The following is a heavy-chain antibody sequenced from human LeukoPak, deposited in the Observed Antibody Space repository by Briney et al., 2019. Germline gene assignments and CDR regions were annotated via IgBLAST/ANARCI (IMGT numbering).Heavy chain of an antibody. CDR3: ARHATGYSSSWLDY. CDR1: GYNFTNHW. J-gene: IGHJ4*02. Sequence: GESLKISCKGSGYNFTNHWIGWVRQMPGKGLEWMGIIYPGDSDTRYSPSFQGQVTISADKSISIAYLQWSSLKASDTAMYYCARHATGYSSSWLDYWGQGTLVTVSS. CDR2: IYPGDSDT. D-gene: IGHD6-13*01. V-gene: IGHV5-51*01.